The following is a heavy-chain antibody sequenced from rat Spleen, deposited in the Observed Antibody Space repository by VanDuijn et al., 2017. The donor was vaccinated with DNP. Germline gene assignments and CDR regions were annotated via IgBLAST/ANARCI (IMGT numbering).Heavy chain of an antibody. CDR2: INRDGNTI. V-gene: IGHV4-2*01. J-gene: IGHJ2*01. CDR1: GFNFNDYW. D-gene: IGHD1-6*01. CDR3: TRAGYHGLSEY. Sequence: EVKLVESGGGLVQPGRSLKLSCAASGFNFNDYWMGWVRQAPGKGLEWIGEINRDGNTINYTPSLKEKFIISRDNAQNTLYLQMSKLGSEDTAIYYCTRAGYHGLSEYWGQGVMVTVSS.